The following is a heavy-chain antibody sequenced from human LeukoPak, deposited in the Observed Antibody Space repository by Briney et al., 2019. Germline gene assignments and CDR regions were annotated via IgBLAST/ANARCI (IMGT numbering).Heavy chain of an antibody. CDR2: INHSGST. CDR1: GASFSDY. J-gene: IGHJ2*01. V-gene: IGHV4-34*01. Sequence: SETLSLTCAVYGASFSDYWSWIRQRPGKGLEWIGEINHSGSTNYNPSLKSRVTISGDTSKNQFFLKLNSVTAADTAVYYCARGRAVGLWGRGTLVTVSS. D-gene: IGHD6-19*01. CDR3: ARGRAVGL.